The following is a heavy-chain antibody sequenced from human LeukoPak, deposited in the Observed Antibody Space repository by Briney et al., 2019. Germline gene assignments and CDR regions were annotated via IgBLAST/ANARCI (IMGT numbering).Heavy chain of an antibody. Sequence: SVKVSCKASGGTFTNYAISWVRQAPGQGLEWMGGIIPIFSTPNYAQKFQGRVTMTRNTSISTAYMELSSLRSEDTAVYYCARAYDILTGYSPAEGYYYYMDVWGKGTTVTISS. V-gene: IGHV1-69*05. CDR2: IIPIFSTP. J-gene: IGHJ6*03. CDR3: ARAYDILTGYSPAEGYYYYMDV. D-gene: IGHD3-9*01. CDR1: GGTFTNYA.